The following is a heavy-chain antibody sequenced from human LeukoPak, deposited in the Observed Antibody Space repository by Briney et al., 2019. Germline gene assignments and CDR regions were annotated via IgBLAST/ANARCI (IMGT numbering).Heavy chain of an antibody. D-gene: IGHD2-2*01. V-gene: IGHV1-69*05. CDR3: ARGDRVVVVPAAEFDY. Sequence: GSSVKVSCKASGGTFSSYAISWVRQAPGQGLEWMGGIIPIFGTANYAQKFQGRVTITTDESTSTACMELSSLRSEDTAVYYCARGDRVVVVPAAEFDYWGQGTLVTVSS. CDR1: GGTFSSYA. J-gene: IGHJ4*02. CDR2: IIPIFGTA.